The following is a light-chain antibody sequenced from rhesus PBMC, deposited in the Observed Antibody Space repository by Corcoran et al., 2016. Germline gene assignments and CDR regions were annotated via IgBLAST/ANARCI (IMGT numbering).Light chain of an antibody. CDR1: QSISSW. J-gene: IGKJ1*01. Sequence: DIQMTQSPSSLSASVGDTVTITCRASQSISSWLAWYQQKPGKAPKLLIDKASTLQSGVPSRFSGSGAGTDFTLSISSLQSEDFATYYCQQYSSSPPTFGQGTKVEIK. V-gene: IGKV1-22*01. CDR3: QQYSSSPPT. CDR2: KAS.